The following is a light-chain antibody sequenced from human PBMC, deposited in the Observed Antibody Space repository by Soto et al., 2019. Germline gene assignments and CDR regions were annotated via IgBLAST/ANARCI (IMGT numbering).Light chain of an antibody. CDR1: QSISSSY. V-gene: IGKV3-20*01. CDR2: AAS. Sequence: EIVLTQSPGTLSLSPGERATLSCRASQSISSSYLAWYQQKPGQAPSLLIYAASSRATGIPYRFSGSGSGTDFTLTISRLEPEDFAAYYCQQYGSSSYTFGQGTQLEIK. CDR3: QQYGSSSYT. J-gene: IGKJ2*01.